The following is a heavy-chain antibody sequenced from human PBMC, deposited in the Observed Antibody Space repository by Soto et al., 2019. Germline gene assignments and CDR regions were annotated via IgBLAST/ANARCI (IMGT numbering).Heavy chain of an antibody. J-gene: IGHJ4*02. CDR1: GFTSSSYS. Sequence: PGGSLRLSCAASGFTSSSYSMNWVRQAPGKGLEWVSSISSSSSYIYYADSVKGRFTISRDNAKNSLYLQMNSLRAEDTAVYYCAREGAGTTNYFDYWGQGTLVTVSS. V-gene: IGHV3-21*01. CDR2: ISSSSSYI. D-gene: IGHD1-7*01. CDR3: AREGAGTTNYFDY.